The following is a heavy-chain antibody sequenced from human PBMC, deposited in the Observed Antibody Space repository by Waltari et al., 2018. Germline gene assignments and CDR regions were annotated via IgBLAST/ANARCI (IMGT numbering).Heavy chain of an antibody. CDR2: IYYSGST. V-gene: IGHV4-39*07. CDR1: GGSISSSSYY. Sequence: QLQLQESGPGLVKPSETLSLTCTVSGGSISSSSYYWGWIRQPPGKGLEWIGSIYYSGSTYYNPSLKSRVTISVDTSKNQFSLKLSSVTAADTAVYYCARGGGDIAALDYWGQGTLVTVSS. D-gene: IGHD6-6*01. CDR3: ARGGGDIAALDY. J-gene: IGHJ4*02.